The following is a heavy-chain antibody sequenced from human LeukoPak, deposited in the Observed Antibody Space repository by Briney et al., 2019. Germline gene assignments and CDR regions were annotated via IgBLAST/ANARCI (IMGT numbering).Heavy chain of an antibody. Sequence: GASVKVSCKASGYTFTAYYMHWVRQAPGQGLEWMGWINPNSGGTNYAQKFQGRVTMTRDTSINTAYMELRSLRSDDTAVYYCAREYGSGSYTGIDYWGQGTLVTVSS. J-gene: IGHJ4*02. V-gene: IGHV1-2*02. CDR3: AREYGSGSYTGIDY. CDR2: INPNSGGT. CDR1: GYTFTAYY. D-gene: IGHD3-10*01.